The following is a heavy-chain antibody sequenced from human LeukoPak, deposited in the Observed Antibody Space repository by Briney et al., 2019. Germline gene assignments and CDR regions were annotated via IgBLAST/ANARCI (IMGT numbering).Heavy chain of an antibody. CDR3: ARLANGDYELYYFDY. D-gene: IGHD4-17*01. V-gene: IGHV3-7*01. Sequence: GGSLRLSCAASGFPFSSYWMSWVRHAPGKGLEWVAIIKQDGSEKYYVDSVKGRFTISRDNAKNSLYLQMNSLRAEDTAVYYCARLANGDYELYYFDYWGQGTLVTVSS. CDR2: IKQDGSEK. J-gene: IGHJ4*02. CDR1: GFPFSSYW.